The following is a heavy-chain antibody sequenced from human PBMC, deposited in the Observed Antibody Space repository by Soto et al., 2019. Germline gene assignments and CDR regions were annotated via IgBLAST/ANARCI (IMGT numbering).Heavy chain of an antibody. D-gene: IGHD3-16*01. CDR2: MNPGSGDT. CDR1: GYSFTNND. J-gene: IGHJ5*02. Sequence: ASVKVSCRASGYSFTNNDVSWVRQATGQGLEWMGWMNPGSGDTGYAQKFQGRVTMTRDISIATAYMELSSLRSDDTAIYYCARMATFGSLNWFDPWGQGTLVTVSS. CDR3: ARMATFGSLNWFDP. V-gene: IGHV1-8*01.